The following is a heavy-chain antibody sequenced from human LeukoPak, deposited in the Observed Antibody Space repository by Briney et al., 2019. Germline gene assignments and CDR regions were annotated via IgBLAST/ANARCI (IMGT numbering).Heavy chain of an antibody. Sequence: GASVKVSCKASGYTFTSYGISWVRRAAGQGLEWMGWISAYNGNTNYAQKLQGRVTMTTDTSTSTAYMELRSLRSDDTAVYYCATAYYSPFDYWGQGTLVTVSS. D-gene: IGHD1-26*01. CDR1: GYTFTSYG. CDR2: ISAYNGNT. V-gene: IGHV1-18*01. J-gene: IGHJ4*02. CDR3: ATAYYSPFDY.